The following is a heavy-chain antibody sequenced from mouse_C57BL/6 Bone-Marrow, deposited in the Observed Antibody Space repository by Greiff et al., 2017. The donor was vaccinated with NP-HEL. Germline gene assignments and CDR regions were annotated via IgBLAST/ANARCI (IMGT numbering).Heavy chain of an antibody. J-gene: IGHJ1*03. CDR3: ARQHYYGNWYFDV. V-gene: IGHV5-15*04. Sequence: EVKLVESGGGLVQPGGSLKLSCAASGFTFSDYGMAWVRQAPRKGPEWVAFISNLAYSIYYADTVTGRFTISRENAKNTLYLEMSSLRSEDTAMYYCARQHYYGNWYFDVWGTGTTVTVSS. D-gene: IGHD1-1*01. CDR2: ISNLAYSI. CDR1: GFTFSDYG.